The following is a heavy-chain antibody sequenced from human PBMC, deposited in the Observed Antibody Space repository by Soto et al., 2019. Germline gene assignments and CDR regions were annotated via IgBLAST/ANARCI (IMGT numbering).Heavy chain of an antibody. CDR2: IYYSGST. CDR1: GGSISSSSYY. J-gene: IGHJ5*02. CDR3: ARHLRAWTRPITAWFDP. V-gene: IGHV4-39*01. Sequence: PSETLSLTCTVSGGSISSSSYYWGWIRQPPGKGLEWIGSIYYSGSTCYNPSLKSRVTISVDTSKNQFSLKLSSVTAADTAVYYCARHLRAWTRPITAWFDPWGQGTLVTVSS. D-gene: IGHD3-10*01.